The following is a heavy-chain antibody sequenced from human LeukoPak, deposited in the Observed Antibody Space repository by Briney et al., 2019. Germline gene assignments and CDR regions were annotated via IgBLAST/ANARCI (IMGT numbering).Heavy chain of an antibody. CDR2: IYSGGST. CDR1: GFTASSIY. J-gene: IGHJ5*02. Sequence: GGSRRLSCAAAGFTASSIYMNWVRHAPGEGLEWVSVIYSGGSTYYADSVKGRFTLSRDNPKNPLYLQMNSLRAEDTAVYYCARDRDANWFDPWGQGTLVTVSS. CDR3: ARDRDANWFDP. D-gene: IGHD3-10*01. V-gene: IGHV3-53*01.